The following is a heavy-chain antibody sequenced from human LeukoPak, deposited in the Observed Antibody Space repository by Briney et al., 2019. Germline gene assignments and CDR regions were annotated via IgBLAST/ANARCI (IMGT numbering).Heavy chain of an antibody. V-gene: IGHV4-39*01. CDR1: GGSISSGGYH. CDR3: ASRQWLLDY. D-gene: IGHD5-12*01. CDR2: DYNRGSA. Sequence: SETLSLTCTVSGGSISSGGYHWGWMRQLPGKGLEYIGYDYNRGSAYYSPSLKSRVTISVDTSKNQFSLKLSSVTAADTAVYYCASRQWLLDYWGQGTLVTVSS. J-gene: IGHJ4*02.